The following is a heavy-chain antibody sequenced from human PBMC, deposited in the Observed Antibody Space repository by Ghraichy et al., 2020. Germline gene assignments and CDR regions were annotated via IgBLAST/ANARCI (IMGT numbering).Heavy chain of an antibody. CDR1: GGSISSYY. J-gene: IGHJ6*02. CDR3: ARVPAAIGDYYYYYYGMDV. CDR2: IYYSGST. Sequence: SETLSLTCTVSGGSISSYYWSWIRQPPGKGLEWIGYIYYSGSTNYNPSLKSRVTISVDTSKNQFSLKLSSVTAADTAVYYCARVPAAIGDYYYYYYGMDVWGQGTTVTVSS. V-gene: IGHV4-59*01. D-gene: IGHD2-2*02.